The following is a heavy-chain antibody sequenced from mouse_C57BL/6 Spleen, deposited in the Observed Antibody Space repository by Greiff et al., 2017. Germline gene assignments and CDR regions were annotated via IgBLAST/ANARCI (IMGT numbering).Heavy chain of an antibody. Sequence: VQLKESGAELVRPGASVTLSCKASGYTFTDYEMHWVKQTPVHGLEWIGAIDPETGGTAYNQKFKGKAILTADKSSSTAYMELRSLTSEDSAVYYCTDGSHWYFDVWGTGTTVTVSS. CDR1: GYTFTDYE. V-gene: IGHV1-15*01. D-gene: IGHD1-1*01. CDR2: IDPETGGT. J-gene: IGHJ1*03. CDR3: TDGSHWYFDV.